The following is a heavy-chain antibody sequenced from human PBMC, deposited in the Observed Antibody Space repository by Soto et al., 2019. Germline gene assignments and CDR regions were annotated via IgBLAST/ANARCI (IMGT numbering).Heavy chain of an antibody. D-gene: IGHD2-8*02. CDR3: ARDKITGLFDY. CDR2: INHSGST. Sequence: QVQLPQWGAGLLKPSETLSLPCAVYGGSFRGYYWSWIRQPPGPGLEWIGEINHSGSTNYNPSLKSRVTISVDTSQNQFSLKLTSVTAADTAVYYCARDKITGLFDYWGQGTLVTVSS. CDR1: GGSFRGYY. V-gene: IGHV4-34*01. J-gene: IGHJ4*02.